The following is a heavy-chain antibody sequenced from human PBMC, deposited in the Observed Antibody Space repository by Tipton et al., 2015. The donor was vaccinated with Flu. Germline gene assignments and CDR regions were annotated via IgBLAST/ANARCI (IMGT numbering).Heavy chain of an antibody. J-gene: IGHJ6*02. V-gene: IGHV4-59*08. CDR2: IYYSGST. CDR1: GGSISGYY. CDR3: ARDSAAHHGMDV. Sequence: LRLSCTVSGGSISGYYWTWIRQPPGKGLEWIGYIYYSGSTNYNPSLKSRVTISVDTSKNQFSLKLSSVTAADTAVYYCARDSAAHHGMDVWGQGTTVTVSS. D-gene: IGHD6-13*01.